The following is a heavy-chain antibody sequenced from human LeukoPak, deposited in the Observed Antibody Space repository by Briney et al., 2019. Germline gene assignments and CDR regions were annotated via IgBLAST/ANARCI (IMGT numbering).Heavy chain of an antibody. Sequence: SVKVSCKASGFTFTSSAVQWVRQARGQRLEWIGWIVVGSGNTNYAQKFQERVTITRDMSTCTAYMELSSLRSEDTAVYYCAADLAGDYITDYWGQGTLVTVSS. CDR3: AADLAGDYITDY. CDR2: IVVGSGNT. CDR1: GFTFTSSA. V-gene: IGHV1-58*01. J-gene: IGHJ4*02. D-gene: IGHD4-17*01.